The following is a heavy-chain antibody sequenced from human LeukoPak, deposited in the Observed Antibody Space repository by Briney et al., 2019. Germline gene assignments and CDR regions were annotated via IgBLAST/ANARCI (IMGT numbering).Heavy chain of an antibody. D-gene: IGHD5-24*01. CDR3: AGHRDGYNLDWFDP. J-gene: IGHJ5*02. V-gene: IGHV3-66*04. Sequence: GGSLRLSCAASGFTVSSNYMSWVRQAPGKGLEWVSVIYSGGSTYYADSVKGRFTISRDNSKNTLYLQMNSLRAEDTAVYYCAGHRDGYNLDWFDPWGQGTLVTVSS. CDR2: IYSGGST. CDR1: GFTVSSNY.